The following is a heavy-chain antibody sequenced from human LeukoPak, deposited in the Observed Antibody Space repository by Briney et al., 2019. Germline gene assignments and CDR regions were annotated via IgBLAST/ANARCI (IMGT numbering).Heavy chain of an antibody. CDR2: ISGDGAST. D-gene: IGHD3-3*01. CDR1: GFTFSSYV. J-gene: IGHJ4*02. V-gene: IGHV3-64*05. Sequence: GGSLRLSCSASGFTFSSYVMHWVRQAPGKGLEYVSGISGDGASTYYADLVKGRFTISRDNSKSTLYVQMTSLRAEDTAVYYCVYQVQGVVQWGQGTLVTVSS. CDR3: VYQVQGVVQ.